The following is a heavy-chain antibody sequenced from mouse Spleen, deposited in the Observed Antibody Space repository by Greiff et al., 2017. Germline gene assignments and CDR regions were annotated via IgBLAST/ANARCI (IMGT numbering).Heavy chain of an antibody. CDR2: INPNNGGT. Sequence: EVKLQQSGPELVKPGASVKMSCKASGYTFTDYNMHWVKQSHGKSLEWIGYINPNNGGTSYNQKFKGKATLTVNKSSSTAYMELRSLTSEDSAVYYCARRIYDGYYWYFDVWGAGTTVTVSS. J-gene: IGHJ1*01. CDR3: ARRIYDGYYWYFDV. D-gene: IGHD2-3*01. CDR1: GYTFTDYN. V-gene: IGHV1-22*01.